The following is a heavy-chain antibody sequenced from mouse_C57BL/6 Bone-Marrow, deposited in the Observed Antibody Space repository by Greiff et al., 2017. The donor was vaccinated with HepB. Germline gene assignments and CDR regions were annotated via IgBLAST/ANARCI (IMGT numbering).Heavy chain of an antibody. CDR3: ARQRVYAMDY. Sequence: KLVESGGGLVQPGGSLKLSCAASGFTFSDYYMYWVRQTPEKRLEWVAYISNGGGSTYYPDTVKGRFTISRDNAKNTLYLQMSRLKSEDTAMYYCARQRVYAMDYWGQGTSVTVSS. CDR2: ISNGGGST. CDR1: GFTFSDYY. V-gene: IGHV5-12*01. J-gene: IGHJ4*01.